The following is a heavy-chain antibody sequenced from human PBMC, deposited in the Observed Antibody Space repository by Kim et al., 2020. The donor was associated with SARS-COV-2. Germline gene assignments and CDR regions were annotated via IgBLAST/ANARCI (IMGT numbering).Heavy chain of an antibody. CDR3: FSSLRTAEYFQH. D-gene: IGHD3-9*01. V-gene: IGHV3-7*03. Sequence: YYVDSVKGRFTISRDNAKNSLYLQMNSLRAEDTAVYYCFSSLRTAEYFQHWGQGTLVTVSS. J-gene: IGHJ1*01.